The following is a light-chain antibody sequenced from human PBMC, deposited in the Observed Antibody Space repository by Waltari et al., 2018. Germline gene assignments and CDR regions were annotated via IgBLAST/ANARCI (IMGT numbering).Light chain of an antibody. CDR2: KAS. Sequence: DIQMTQSPSTLSASVGDRVTITCRASQRVNSWVAWYQQKPRKAPKLLIFKASNLESGVPSRFSGSGSGTEFTITISSLQPDDFATYHCQQYDSYWTFGQGTKVEIK. CDR3: QQYDSYWT. CDR1: QRVNSW. V-gene: IGKV1-5*03. J-gene: IGKJ1*01.